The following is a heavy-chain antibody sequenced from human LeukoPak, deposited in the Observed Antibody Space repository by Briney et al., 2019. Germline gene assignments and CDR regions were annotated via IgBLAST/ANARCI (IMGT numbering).Heavy chain of an antibody. CDR1: GGSISSYY. CDR2: IYYSGST. CDR3: ARVTGYMIEDYFDY. V-gene: IGHV4-59*01. D-gene: IGHD3-22*01. Sequence: SETPSLTCTVSGGSISSYYWSWIRQPPGKGLEWIGYIYYSGSTNYKPSLKSRVTISVETSKNQFSLKLRSVTAADTAVYYCARVTGYMIEDYFDYRGQGTLVTVSS. J-gene: IGHJ4*02.